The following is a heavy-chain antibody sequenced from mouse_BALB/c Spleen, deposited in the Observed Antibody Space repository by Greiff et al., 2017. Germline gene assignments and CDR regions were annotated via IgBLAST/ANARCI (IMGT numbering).Heavy chain of an antibody. CDR3: ARNPSYYYYGSSHWYFDV. CDR1: GYTFSSYW. D-gene: IGHD1-1*01. CDR2: ILPGSGST. V-gene: IGHV1-9*01. Sequence: QVQLQQSGAELMKPGASVKISCKATGYTFSSYWIEWVKQRPGHGLEWIGEILPGSGSTNYNEKFKGKATFTADTSSNTAYMQLSSLTSEDSAVYYCARNPSYYYYGSSHWYFDVWGAGTTVTVSS. J-gene: IGHJ1*01.